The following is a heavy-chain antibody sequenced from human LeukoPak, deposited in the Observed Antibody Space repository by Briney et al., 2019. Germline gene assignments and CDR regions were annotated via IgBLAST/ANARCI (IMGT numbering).Heavy chain of an antibody. Sequence: GGSLRLSCAASGFTFSSYAMSWVRQAPGKGLEWVSVIYSGGSTYYADSVKGRFTISRDNSKNTLYLQMNSLRAEDTAVYYCTLRLFFDGMDVWGQGTTVTVSS. CDR2: IYSGGST. D-gene: IGHD3-10*02. J-gene: IGHJ6*02. V-gene: IGHV3-66*01. CDR1: GFTFSSYA. CDR3: TLRLFFDGMDV.